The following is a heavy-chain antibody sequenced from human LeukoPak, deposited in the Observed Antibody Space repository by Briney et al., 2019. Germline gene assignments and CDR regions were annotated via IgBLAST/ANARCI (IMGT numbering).Heavy chain of an antibody. CDR1: GFTFSSYA. CDR2: ISYDGSNK. D-gene: IGHD6-6*01. Sequence: GGSLRLSCAASGFTFSSYAMHWVRQAPGKGLEWVAVISYDGSNKYYADSVKGRFTISRDNSKSTLYLQMNSLRAEDTAVYYCARARYSSSTYYFDYWGQGTLVTVSS. V-gene: IGHV3-30-3*01. J-gene: IGHJ4*02. CDR3: ARARYSSSTYYFDY.